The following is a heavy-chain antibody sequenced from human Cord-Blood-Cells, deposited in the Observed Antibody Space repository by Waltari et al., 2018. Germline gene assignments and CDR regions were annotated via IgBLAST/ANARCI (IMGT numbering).Heavy chain of an antibody. V-gene: IGHV4-31*03. J-gene: IGHJ4*02. Sequence: QVQLQESGPGLVKPSQTLSLTCTVSGGSISSGGYYWSWIRQHPGKGLEWIGYIYYRGGTYYNPTLKRRVTRSVDTSKNQFSLKLSSVTAADTAVYYCARVGPMYLGIEDYWGQGTLVTVSS. CDR2: IYYRGGT. D-gene: IGHD7-27*01. CDR3: ARVGPMYLGIEDY. CDR1: GGSISSGGYY.